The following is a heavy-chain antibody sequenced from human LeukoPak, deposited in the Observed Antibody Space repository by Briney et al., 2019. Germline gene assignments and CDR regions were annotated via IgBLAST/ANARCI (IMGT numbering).Heavy chain of an antibody. CDR1: GGSISSSSYY. CDR2: IYYSGST. V-gene: IGHV4-39*07. D-gene: IGHD6-19*01. Sequence: SETLSLTCTVSGGSISSSSYYWGWIRQPPGKGLEWIGSIYYSGSTYYNPSLKSRVTISVDTSKNQFSLKLSSVTAADTAVYYCAREPLGQWLGQYYFDYWGQGTLVTVSS. CDR3: AREPLGQWLGQYYFDY. J-gene: IGHJ4*02.